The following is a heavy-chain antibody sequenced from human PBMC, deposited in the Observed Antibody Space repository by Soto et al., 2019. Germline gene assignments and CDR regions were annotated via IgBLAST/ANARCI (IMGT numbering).Heavy chain of an antibody. D-gene: IGHD4-4*01. Sequence: SVKVSCKASGGTFSSYAISWGRQAPGQGLEWMGGIIPIFGTANYAQKFQGRVTITADKSTSTAYMELSSLRSEDTAVYYCARGTVPYYYYGMDAWGQGTTVTVSS. CDR2: IIPIFGTA. V-gene: IGHV1-69*06. CDR3: ARGTVPYYYYGMDA. J-gene: IGHJ6*02. CDR1: GGTFSSYA.